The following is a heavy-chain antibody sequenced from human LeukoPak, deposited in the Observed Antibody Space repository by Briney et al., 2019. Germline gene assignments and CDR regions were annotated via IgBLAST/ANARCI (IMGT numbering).Heavy chain of an antibody. CDR2: ISAYNGNT. J-gene: IGHJ4*02. Sequence: GASVKVSCKASGYTFTSYDINWVRQAPGQGLEWMGWISAYNGNTNYAQKLQGRVTMTTDTSTSTAYMELRSLRSDDTAVYYCARVWFGESFDYWGQGTLVTVSS. CDR3: ARVWFGESFDY. D-gene: IGHD3-10*01. V-gene: IGHV1-18*01. CDR1: GYTFTSYD.